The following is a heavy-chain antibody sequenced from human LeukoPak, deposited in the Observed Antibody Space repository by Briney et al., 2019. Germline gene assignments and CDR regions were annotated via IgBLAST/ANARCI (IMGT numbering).Heavy chain of an antibody. D-gene: IGHD1-26*01. CDR1: GASISNYY. J-gene: IGHJ4*02. CDR3: AGLGSYHDN. V-gene: IGHV4-4*09. Sequence: SSETLSLTCTVSGASISNYYWSWIRQTPEKGLEWMGHIHSSGGSSYYPALKSRLTLSIDTYRTQLSLKLHSVTATDTDVDFCAGLGSYHDNWGQGALVTVSS. CDR2: IHSSGGS.